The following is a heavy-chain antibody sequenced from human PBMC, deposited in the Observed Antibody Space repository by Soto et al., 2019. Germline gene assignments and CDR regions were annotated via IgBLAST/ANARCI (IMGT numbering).Heavy chain of an antibody. J-gene: IGHJ4*02. CDR1: GFTFSSYW. D-gene: IGHD2-15*01. Sequence: EVQLVESGGGLVQPGGSLRLSCAASGFTFSSYWMHWVRQAPGKGLVWVSRINSDGSSTSYADSVKGRFTISRDNAKNTLYLQMNSLGAEDTAVYYCVITSLVVAAATREDYWGQGTLVTVSS. V-gene: IGHV3-74*01. CDR3: VITSLVVAAATREDY. CDR2: INSDGSST.